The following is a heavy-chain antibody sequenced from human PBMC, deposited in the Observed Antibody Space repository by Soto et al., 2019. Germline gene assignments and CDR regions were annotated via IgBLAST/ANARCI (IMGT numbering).Heavy chain of an antibody. V-gene: IGHV3-30*15. Sequence: GGSLRLSCAASGFTLNSYAMHWVRQVPGKGLEWVAFISYNGKNKYYGDSVKGRFTISRDDSTNTLYLQMSSLRSEDTAVYYCATDGVQYVVSGLYYFHYWGQGTLVTVS. J-gene: IGHJ4*02. CDR3: ATDGVQYVVSGLYYFHY. CDR2: ISYNGKNK. CDR1: GFTLNSYA. D-gene: IGHD2-15*01.